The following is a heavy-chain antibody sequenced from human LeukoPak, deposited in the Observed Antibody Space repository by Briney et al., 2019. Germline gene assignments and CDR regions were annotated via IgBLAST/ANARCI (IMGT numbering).Heavy chain of an antibody. CDR1: GFTISNYW. CDR3: AKFNTNPGHALDI. CDR2: IKQDSSSK. Sequence: GGSLRLSCAASGFTISNYWMTWVRQAPGKGLEWVANIKQDSSSKYYADSVKVRFTISRANADNSLYLHMNSLRAEATAVYYCAKFNTNPGHALDIWGQGTMVTVSS. V-gene: IGHV3-7*01. D-gene: IGHD2-2*01. J-gene: IGHJ3*02.